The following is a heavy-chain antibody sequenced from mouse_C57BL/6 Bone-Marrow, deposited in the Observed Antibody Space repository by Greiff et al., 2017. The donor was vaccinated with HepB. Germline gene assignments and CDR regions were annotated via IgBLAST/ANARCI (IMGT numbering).Heavy chain of an antibody. V-gene: IGHV1-55*01. CDR3: ARLLFLWYFDV. CDR2: IYPGSGST. CDR1: GYTFTSYW. Sequence: VQLQQPGAELVKPGASVKMSKASGYTFTSYWITWVKQRPGQGLEWIGDIYPGSGSTNYNEKFKSKATLTVDTSSSTAYMQLSSLTSEDSAVYYCARLLFLWYFDVWGTGTTVTVSS. J-gene: IGHJ1*03.